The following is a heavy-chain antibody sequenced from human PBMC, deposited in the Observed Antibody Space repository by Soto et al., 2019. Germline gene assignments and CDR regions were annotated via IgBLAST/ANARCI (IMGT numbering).Heavy chain of an antibody. J-gene: IGHJ4*02. V-gene: IGHV3-33*01. Sequence: QVQLVESGGGVVQPGRSLRLSCAASGFTFSSYGMHWVRQAPGKGLEWVAVIWYDGSNKYYADSVKGRFTISRDNSKNTLDLQMNSLRAEDTAVYYCARDVSSGWYPGFDYWGQGTRVTVSS. CDR1: GFTFSSYG. CDR3: ARDVSSGWYPGFDY. CDR2: IWYDGSNK. D-gene: IGHD6-19*01.